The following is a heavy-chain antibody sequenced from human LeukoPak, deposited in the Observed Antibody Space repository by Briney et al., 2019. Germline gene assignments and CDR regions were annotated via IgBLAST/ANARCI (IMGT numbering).Heavy chain of an antibody. CDR3: ARQVAVVEPTDPNGFDS. CDR1: GDSISSSNFY. Sequence: SETLSLTCSVSGDSISSSNFYWARIRQPPGKGWEGIGSIFYSGSTYYSPSLESRLTMALDTSTGHFSLRLTSLTAADTAIYYCARQVAVVEPTDPNGFDSWGQGTLVTVSS. J-gene: IGHJ5*01. D-gene: IGHD2-21*01. CDR2: IFYSGST. V-gene: IGHV4-39*07.